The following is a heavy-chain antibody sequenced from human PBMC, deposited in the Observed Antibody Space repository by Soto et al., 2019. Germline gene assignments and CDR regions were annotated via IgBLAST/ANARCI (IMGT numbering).Heavy chain of an antibody. J-gene: IGHJ4*02. V-gene: IGHV4-61*01. Sequence: SETLSLTCTVSGGSVSSGSYYWSWIRQPPGKGLEWIGYIYYSGSTNYNPSLKSRVTISIDTSKNQFSLKLSSVTAADTAVYYCARARGGYFDYWGQGTLVTVSS. CDR3: ARARGGYFDY. CDR1: GGSVSSGSYY. CDR2: IYYSGST.